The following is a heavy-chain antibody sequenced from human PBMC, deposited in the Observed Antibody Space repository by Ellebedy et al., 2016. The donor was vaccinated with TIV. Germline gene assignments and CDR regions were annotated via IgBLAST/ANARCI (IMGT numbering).Heavy chain of an antibody. CDR2: IIPIFGTA. CDR3: AVRSYSAGFDY. J-gene: IGHJ4*02. D-gene: IGHD1-26*01. CDR1: GGTFSSYA. Sequence: AASVKVSCKASGGTFSSYAISWVRQAPGQGLEWMGGIIPIFGTANYAQKFQGRVTITADESTSTAYMELSSLRSEDTAVYYCAVRSYSAGFDYWGQGTLVTVSS. V-gene: IGHV1-69*13.